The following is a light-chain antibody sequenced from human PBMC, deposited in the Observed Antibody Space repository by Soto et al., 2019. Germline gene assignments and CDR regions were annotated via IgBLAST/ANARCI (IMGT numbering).Light chain of an antibody. V-gene: IGKV3-20*01. CDR1: QSVSSSY. J-gene: IGKJ4*01. Sequence: EIVLTQSPGTLSLSPGERATLSCRASQSVSSSYLAWYQQKPGQAPRLLIYGASSRATGIPDRFSGSGSGTDFTLTISRLEPEDFAXYYCXQYGSSPRTFGGGTKVEIK. CDR2: GAS. CDR3: XQYGSSPRT.